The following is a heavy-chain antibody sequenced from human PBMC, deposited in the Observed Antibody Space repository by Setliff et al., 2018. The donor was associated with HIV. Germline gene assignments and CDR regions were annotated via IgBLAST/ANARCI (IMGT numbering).Heavy chain of an antibody. CDR1: GGSISSSSYY. D-gene: IGHD3-10*01. Sequence: TLSLTCTVSGGSISSSSYYWGWIRQPPGKGLEWIGSIYYSGTTYYNPSLKSRITISVDTSKNQFSLKVNSVTAADTAVYYCASPKERYYYGSGTNVREYYGMDVWGQGTTVTVS. CDR3: ASPKERYYYGSGTNVREYYGMDV. V-gene: IGHV4-39*07. J-gene: IGHJ6*02. CDR2: IYYSGTT.